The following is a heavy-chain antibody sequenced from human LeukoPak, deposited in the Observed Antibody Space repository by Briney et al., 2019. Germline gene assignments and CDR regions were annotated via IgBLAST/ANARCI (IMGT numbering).Heavy chain of an antibody. V-gene: IGHV3-30-3*01. D-gene: IGHD1-14*01. CDR2: ISYDGSNK. CDR3: ASPREEPRHYYYYGMDV. J-gene: IGHJ6*02. Sequence: GRSLRLSCAASGFTFSSYAMHWVRQAPGKGLEWVAVISYDGSNKYYADSVKGRFTISRDNSKNTLYLQMNSLRAEDTAVYYCASPREEPRHYYYYGMDVWGQGTTVTVSS. CDR1: GFTFSSYA.